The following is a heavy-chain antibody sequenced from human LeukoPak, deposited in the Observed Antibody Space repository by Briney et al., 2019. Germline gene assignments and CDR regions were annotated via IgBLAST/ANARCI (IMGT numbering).Heavy chain of an antibody. CDR1: GGSFSGYY. CDR3: ARLRPRMITVGEVIGWFDP. Sequence: SETLSLTCSVYGGSFSGYYWSWIRQPPGKGLEWIGEINHSGSTNYNPPLKSRVTISIDQSKNQFSLTQSSVAAADTAVYYGARLRPRMITVGEVIGWFDPWGEGTLVTVSS. D-gene: IGHD3-16*01. V-gene: IGHV4-34*01. CDR2: INHSGST. J-gene: IGHJ5*02.